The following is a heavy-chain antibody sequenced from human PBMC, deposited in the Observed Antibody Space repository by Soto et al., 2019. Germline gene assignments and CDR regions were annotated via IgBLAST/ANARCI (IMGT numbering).Heavy chain of an antibody. D-gene: IGHD1-26*01. J-gene: IGHJ6*02. CDR3: ARRATYTGYYGMDV. CDR1: GGSISSSSYY. V-gene: IGHV4-39*01. CDR2: IYYSGST. Sequence: SETLSLTCTVSGGSISSSSYYWGWIRQPPGKGLEWIGSIYYSGSTYYNPSLKSRVTISVDTSKNQFSLKLSSVTAADTAVYYCARRATYTGYYGMDVWGQGTTVTVSS.